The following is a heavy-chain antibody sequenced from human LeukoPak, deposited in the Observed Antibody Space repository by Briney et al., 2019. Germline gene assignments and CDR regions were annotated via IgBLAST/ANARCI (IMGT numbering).Heavy chain of an antibody. CDR2: IYYSGST. J-gene: IGHJ4*02. CDR1: GGSISSYY. V-gene: IGHV4-59*01. CDR3: ARARDFWSGYYYYFAY. D-gene: IGHD3-3*01. Sequence: SETLSLTCTVSGGSISSYYWSWIRQPPGKGLEWIGYIYYSGSTNYNPSLKSRVTISVDTSKNQFSLKLSSVTAADTAVYYCARARDFWSGYYYYFAYWGQGTLVTVSS.